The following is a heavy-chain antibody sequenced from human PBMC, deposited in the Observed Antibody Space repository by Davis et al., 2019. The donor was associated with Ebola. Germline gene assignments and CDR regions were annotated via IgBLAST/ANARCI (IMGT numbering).Heavy chain of an antibody. D-gene: IGHD3-16*01. CDR3: ARAGDSVPLDY. Sequence: PSETLSLTCAVSGYSISSGYYWGWIRQPPGKGLEWIGSIYYSGSTYYNPSLKSRVTISVDTSKNQFSLKLSSVTAADTAVYYCARAGDSVPLDYWGQGTLVTVSS. V-gene: IGHV4-38-2*01. J-gene: IGHJ4*02. CDR2: IYYSGST. CDR1: GYSISSGYY.